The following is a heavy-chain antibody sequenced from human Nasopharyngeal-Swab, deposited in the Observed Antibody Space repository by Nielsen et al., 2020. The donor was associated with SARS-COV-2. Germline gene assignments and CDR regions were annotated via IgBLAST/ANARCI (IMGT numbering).Heavy chain of an antibody. Sequence: SVKVSCKASGGTFSSYAISWVRQAPGQGLEWMGEIIPIFGTANYAQKFQGRVTITADESTSTAYMELSSLRSEDTAVYYCASRGGRWLQPVGYGMDVWGQGTTVTVSS. D-gene: IGHD5-24*01. CDR1: GGTFSSYA. J-gene: IGHJ6*02. CDR3: ASRGGRWLQPVGYGMDV. CDR2: IIPIFGTA. V-gene: IGHV1-69*13.